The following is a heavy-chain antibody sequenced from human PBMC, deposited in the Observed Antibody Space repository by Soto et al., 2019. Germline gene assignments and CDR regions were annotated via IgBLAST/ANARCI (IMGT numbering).Heavy chain of an antibody. CDR3: ARVLPLRSPPPPAPGENWFDP. D-gene: IGHD3-16*01. J-gene: IGHJ5*02. CDR1: GYTFTSYG. Sequence: QVQLVQSGAEVKKPGASVKVSCKASGYTFTSYGISWVRQAPGQGLEWMGWISAYNGNTNYAQKLQGRVTMTTDTATSTAYTELRSLRSDDTAVYYCARVLPLRSPPPPAPGENWFDPWGQGTLVTVSS. V-gene: IGHV1-18*01. CDR2: ISAYNGNT.